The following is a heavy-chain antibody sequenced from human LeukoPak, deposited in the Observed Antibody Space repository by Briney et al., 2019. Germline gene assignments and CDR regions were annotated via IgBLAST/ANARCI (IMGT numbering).Heavy chain of an antibody. CDR1: GFTFSSYT. CDR2: ISSNGGST. D-gene: IGHD6-19*01. J-gene: IGHJ4*02. V-gene: IGHV3-64D*06. Sequence: GGSLRLSCSASGFTFSSYTMNWVRQAPGKGLEYVSAISSNGGSTYSADSVKGRITISRDNSKNAVYLQMSSLRDEDTAIYYCVKDSGWFHFDSWGQGTLVTVSS. CDR3: VKDSGWFHFDS.